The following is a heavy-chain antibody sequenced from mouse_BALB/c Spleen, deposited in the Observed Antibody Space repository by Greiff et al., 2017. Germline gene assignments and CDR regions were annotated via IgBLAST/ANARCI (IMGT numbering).Heavy chain of an antibody. CDR2: ISSGSSTI. V-gene: IGHV5-17*02. CDR1: GFTFSSFG. J-gene: IGHJ4*01. CDR3: ARSGYRGYYYAMDY. Sequence: ESGGGLVQPGGSRKLSCAASGFTFSSFGMHWVRQAPEKGLEWVAYISSGSSTIYYADTVKGRFTISRDNPKNTLFLQMTSLRSEDTAMYYCARSGYRGYYYAMDYWGQGTSVTVSS. D-gene: IGHD3-1*01.